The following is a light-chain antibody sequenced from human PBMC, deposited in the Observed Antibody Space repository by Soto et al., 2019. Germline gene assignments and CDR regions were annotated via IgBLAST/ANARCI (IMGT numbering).Light chain of an antibody. CDR2: DAS. J-gene: IGKJ1*01. CDR3: QKYGSSCT. CDR1: QSVSSN. V-gene: IGKV3-20*01. Sequence: EVVLTQSPGTLSLSPGERATLSCRASQSVSSNLAWYQEKPGQAPRLLIYDASNRATGIPARVSGSGSGTDFTHTISRVEPEDFAGHHRQKYGSSCTFGQGTKVDIK.